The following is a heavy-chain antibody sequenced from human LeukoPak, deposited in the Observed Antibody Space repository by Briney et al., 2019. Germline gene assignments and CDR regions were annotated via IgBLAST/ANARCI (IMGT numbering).Heavy chain of an antibody. Sequence: GGSLRLSCSASGFTFNSYEMNWVRQAPGKGLEWVSYISSSGYTIHYADSVKGRFTISRDNAKNSLYLQMNSLRAEDTAVYYCARGRDGYNMYHFDYWGQGTLVTVSS. V-gene: IGHV3-48*03. CDR1: GFTFNSYE. D-gene: IGHD5-24*01. J-gene: IGHJ4*02. CDR2: ISSSGYTI. CDR3: ARGRDGYNMYHFDY.